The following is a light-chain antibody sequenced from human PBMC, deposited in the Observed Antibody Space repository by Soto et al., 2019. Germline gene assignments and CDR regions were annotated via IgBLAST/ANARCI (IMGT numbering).Light chain of an antibody. CDR2: EVT. Sequence: QSALPQPASVSGSPGQSITISCTGPSDDVGSFNLVSWYQQHPGKAPKLIIYEVTKRPSGVSNRFSGSKSGNTASLTISGLQAEDDADYYCCSYAGSSPHVVFGGGTKLTVL. CDR1: SDDVGSFNL. CDR3: CSYAGSSPHVV. V-gene: IGLV2-23*02. J-gene: IGLJ2*01.